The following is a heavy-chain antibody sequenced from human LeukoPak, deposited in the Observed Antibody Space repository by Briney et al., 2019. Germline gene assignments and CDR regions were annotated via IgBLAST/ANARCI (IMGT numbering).Heavy chain of an antibody. CDR2: IYPGDSDT. CDR1: GYSFSSSW. D-gene: IGHD4/OR15-4a*01. CDR3: ARYKQPLGANDY. V-gene: IGHV5-51*01. J-gene: IGHJ4*02. Sequence: GESLKISCKGSGYSFSSSWIAWVRQMPGKGLEWMGIIYPGDSDTRYSPSFQGQVTFSADKSINTAYLQWSNLKASDTAMYYCARYKQPLGANDYWGQGTLVTVSS.